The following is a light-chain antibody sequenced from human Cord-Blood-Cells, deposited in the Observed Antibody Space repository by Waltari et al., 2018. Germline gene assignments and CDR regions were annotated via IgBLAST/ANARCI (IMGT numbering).Light chain of an antibody. CDR2: SNN. CDR3: AAWDDSLNGPV. CDR1: SSNIGSNT. V-gene: IGLV1-44*01. J-gene: IGLJ3*02. Sequence: QSVLTQPPSASGTPGQRVTISCSGSSSNIGSNTVNWYQQLPGTATKLLHYSNNQRPSGVPDRVSGSKSGTSASLAISGLQSEDEADYYCAAWDDSLNGPVFGGGTKLTVL.